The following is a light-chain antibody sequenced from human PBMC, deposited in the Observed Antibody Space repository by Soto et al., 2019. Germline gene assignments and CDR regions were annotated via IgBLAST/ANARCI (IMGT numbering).Light chain of an antibody. CDR3: QSYDSSLSAL. CDR1: SSNIGAGYD. V-gene: IGLV1-40*01. Sequence: QSVLTQPPSLSGAPGQRVTISCTGSSSNIGAGYDVHWYQQLPGPAPKLLIYGNSNRPSGVPDRFSGSKSGTSASLAITGLQAEDEADYYCQSYDSSLSALFGGGTKLTVL. CDR2: GNS. J-gene: IGLJ3*02.